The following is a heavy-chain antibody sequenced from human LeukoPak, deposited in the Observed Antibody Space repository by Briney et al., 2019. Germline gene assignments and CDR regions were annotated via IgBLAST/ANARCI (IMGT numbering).Heavy chain of an antibody. V-gene: IGHV1-69*06. D-gene: IGHD6-13*01. Sequence: SVKVSCKASGGTFSSYAISWVQQVPGQGLEWMGGIIPIFGTANYAQKFQGRVTITADKSTSTAYMELSSLRSEDTAVYYCARVAVGTDYYYYYMDVWGKGTTVTVPS. CDR3: ARVAVGTDYYYYYMDV. CDR1: GGTFSSYA. CDR2: IIPIFGTA. J-gene: IGHJ6*03.